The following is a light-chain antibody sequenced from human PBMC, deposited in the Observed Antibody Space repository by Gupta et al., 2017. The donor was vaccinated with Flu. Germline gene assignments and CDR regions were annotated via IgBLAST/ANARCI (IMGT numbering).Light chain of an antibody. J-gene: IGLJ1*01. CDR2: DVS. V-gene: IGLV2-14*03. Sequence: QSALTQPASVAGSPAQSSGISCTGTSSDVGGNKFVSWYQHHPGKAPKLMIYDVSNRPSGVSTRFSGSKSGTTASLTISGLQAEDEADYYCTSYTNSSTGVFGTGTKVTVL. CDR3: TSYTNSSTGV. CDR1: SSDVGGNKF.